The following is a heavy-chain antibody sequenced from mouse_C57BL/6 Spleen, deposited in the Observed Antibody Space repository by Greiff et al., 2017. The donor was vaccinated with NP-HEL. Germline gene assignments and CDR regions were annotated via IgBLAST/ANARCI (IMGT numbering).Heavy chain of an antibody. CDR2: IDPSDSYT. Sequence: VQLQQSGAELVKPGASVKLSCKASGYTFTSYWMQWVKQRPGQGLEWIGEIDPSDSYTNYNQKFKGKATLTVDTSSSTAYMQLSSLTSEDSAVYYCARRKGGREDYWGQGTTLTVSS. V-gene: IGHV1-50*01. CDR3: ARRKGGREDY. J-gene: IGHJ2*01. CDR1: GYTFTSYW. D-gene: IGHD3-3*01.